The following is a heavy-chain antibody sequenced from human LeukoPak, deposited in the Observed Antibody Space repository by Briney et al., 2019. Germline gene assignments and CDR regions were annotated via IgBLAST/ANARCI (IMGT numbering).Heavy chain of an antibody. J-gene: IGHJ5*02. CDR2: IIPILGIA. CDR1: GGTFSSYA. CDR3: ARASYSSSWYESGYWFDP. V-gene: IGHV1-69*04. D-gene: IGHD6-13*01. Sequence: ASVKVSCKASGGTFSSYAISWVRQAPGQGLEWMGRIIPILGIANYAQKFQGRVTITADKSTSTAYMELSSLRSEDTAVYYCARASYSSSWYESGYWFDPWGQGTLVTVSS.